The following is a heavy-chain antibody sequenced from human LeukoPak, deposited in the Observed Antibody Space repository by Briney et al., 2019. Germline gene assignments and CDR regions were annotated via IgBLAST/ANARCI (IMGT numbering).Heavy chain of an antibody. CDR2: ISYDGSNK. V-gene: IGHV3-30*18. D-gene: IGHD3-3*01. J-gene: IGHJ6*02. CDR3: AKGYYDLDYYYYGMDV. Sequence: GGSLRLSCAASGFTFSSYGMHWVRQAPGKGLEWVAVISYDGSNKYYADSVKGRFTISRDNSKNTLYLQMNSLRAEGTAVYYCAKGYYDLDYYYYGMDVWGQGTTVTVSS. CDR1: GFTFSSYG.